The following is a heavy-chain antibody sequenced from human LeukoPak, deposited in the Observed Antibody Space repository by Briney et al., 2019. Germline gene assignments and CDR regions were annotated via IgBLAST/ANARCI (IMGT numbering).Heavy chain of an antibody. Sequence: SETLSLTCAVYGGSFSGYYWSWIRQPPGKGLEWIGEINHSGSTNYNPSLKSRVTISVDTSKNQFSLKLSSVTAADTAVYYCARGKVDYVGFYYYYGMDVWGQGATVTVSS. CDR3: ARGKVDYVGFYYYYGMDV. D-gene: IGHD4-17*01. J-gene: IGHJ6*02. CDR1: GGSFSGYY. V-gene: IGHV4-34*01. CDR2: INHSGST.